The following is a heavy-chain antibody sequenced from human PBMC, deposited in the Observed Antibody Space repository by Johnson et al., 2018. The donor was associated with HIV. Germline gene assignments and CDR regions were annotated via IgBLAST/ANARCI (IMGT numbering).Heavy chain of an antibody. CDR2: IKSKTDGGTT. J-gene: IGHJ3*02. CDR1: GFTFNRAW. V-gene: IGHV3-15*01. Sequence: VQLVESGGGLVKPGGSLRLSCAASGFTFNRAWMSWVRQAPGRGLEWVGRIKSKTDGGTTDYAAPVKGRFTISRDDSKNRLYLQMNSLKTEDTAGYYCTTEWALRDCDCVLHDAFDIWGQGTMGSVSS. CDR3: TTEWALRDCDCVLHDAFDI. D-gene: IGHD3-9*01.